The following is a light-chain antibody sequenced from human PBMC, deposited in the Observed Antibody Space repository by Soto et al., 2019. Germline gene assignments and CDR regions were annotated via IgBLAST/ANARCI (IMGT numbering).Light chain of an antibody. J-gene: IGKJ4*01. Sequence: EIVLTQSPGTLSSSPGERATLSCRASQSVSSSYLAWYQQKPGQAPRLLIYVASSRATGIPARFSRSGSGTDFTLTISRLEPEDFAVYYCQQYGSSQLTFGGGTKVEIK. CDR3: QQYGSSQLT. CDR2: VAS. V-gene: IGKV3-20*01. CDR1: QSVSSSY.